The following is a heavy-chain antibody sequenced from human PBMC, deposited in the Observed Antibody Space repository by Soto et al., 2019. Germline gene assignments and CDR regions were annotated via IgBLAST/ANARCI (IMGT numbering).Heavy chain of an antibody. CDR3: SRVAAAGTYGMDV. Sequence: QVQLVESGGGVVQPGRSLRLSCAASGFTFSSYGMHWVRQAPGKGLEWVAVIWYDGSNKYYADSVKGRFTISRDNSKSTLYLQMNSLRAEDTAVYYCSRVAAAGTYGMDVWGQGTTVTVSS. CDR1: GFTFSSYG. D-gene: IGHD6-13*01. CDR2: IWYDGSNK. V-gene: IGHV3-33*01. J-gene: IGHJ6*02.